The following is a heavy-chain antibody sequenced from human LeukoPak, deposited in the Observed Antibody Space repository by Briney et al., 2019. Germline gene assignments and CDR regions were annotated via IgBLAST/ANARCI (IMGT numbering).Heavy chain of an antibody. CDR1: GYSISTTFY. J-gene: IGHJ5*02. CDR3: ARMVAAVVAKNVWFDP. CDR2: IFPSGST. V-gene: IGHV4-38-2*02. D-gene: IGHD5-12*01. Sequence: PSETLSLTCTVSGYSISTTFYWGWIRQPPGKGLECIGYIFPSGSTYYNPSLESRVTMSIDTSKNQFSLKVNSVTAADTAVYYCARMVAAVVAKNVWFDPWGQGTLVTVSS.